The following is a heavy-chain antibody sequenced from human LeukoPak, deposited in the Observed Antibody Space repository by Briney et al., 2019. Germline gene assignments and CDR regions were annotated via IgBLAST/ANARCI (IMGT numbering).Heavy chain of an antibody. Sequence: SVKVSCKASGYTFTSYGISWVGQPPGQGLEWMGWISVNNGNTNYAQKLRGGVTMTKDTSTSTTYRELRSLKSDDTAVYYCARIAVGGIDDWGQGTLVTVSS. CDR3: ARIAVGGIDD. J-gene: IGHJ4*02. V-gene: IGHV1-18*01. D-gene: IGHD6-19*01. CDR2: ISVNNGNT. CDR1: GYTFTSYG.